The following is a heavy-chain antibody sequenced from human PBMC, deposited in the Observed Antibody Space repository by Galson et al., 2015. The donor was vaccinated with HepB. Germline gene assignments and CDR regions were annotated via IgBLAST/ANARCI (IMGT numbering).Heavy chain of an antibody. V-gene: IGHV3-21*01. CDR2: ISSSSSYI. CDR1: GFTFSSYS. D-gene: IGHD5-24*01. Sequence: SLRLSCAASGFTFSSYSMNWVRQAPGKGLEWVSSISSSSSYIYYADSVKGRFTISRDNAKNSLYLQMNSLRAEDTAVYYCARVGGWSPRVERNAFDIWGQGTMVTVSS. J-gene: IGHJ3*02. CDR3: ARVGGWSPRVERNAFDI.